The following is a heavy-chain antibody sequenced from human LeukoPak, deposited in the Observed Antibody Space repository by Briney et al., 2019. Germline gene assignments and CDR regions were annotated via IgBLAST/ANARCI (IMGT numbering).Heavy chain of an antibody. CDR3: AIRVTMVRGVNLGFDY. J-gene: IGHJ4*02. D-gene: IGHD3-10*01. V-gene: IGHV4-34*01. CDR2: INHSGST. Sequence: PSETLSLTCAVYGGSFSGYYWSWIRQPPGKGLEWIGEINHSGSTNYNPSLKSRVTISVDTSKNQFSLKLSSVTAADTAVYYCAIRVTMVRGVNLGFDYWGQGTLVTVSS. CDR1: GGSFSGYY.